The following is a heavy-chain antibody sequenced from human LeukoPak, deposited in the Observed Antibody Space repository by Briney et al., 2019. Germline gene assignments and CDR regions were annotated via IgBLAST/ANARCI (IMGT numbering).Heavy chain of an antibody. CDR2: INHSGST. CDR1: GGSYRGYY. Sequence: SEALPLTCAGYGGSYRGYYWSWIRQPPGKGLEGIGEINHSGSTNYNPSLKSRVTISVDTSKNQFSLKLSSVTAADTAVYYCARGNDYGDYVVGPWFDPWGQGTLVTVSS. D-gene: IGHD4-17*01. CDR3: ARGNDYGDYVVGPWFDP. J-gene: IGHJ5*02. V-gene: IGHV4-34*01.